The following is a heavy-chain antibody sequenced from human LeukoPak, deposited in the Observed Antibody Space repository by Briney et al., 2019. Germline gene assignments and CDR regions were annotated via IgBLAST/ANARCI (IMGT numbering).Heavy chain of an antibody. CDR3: ATPMVRGVQFGY. J-gene: IGHJ4*02. CDR1: GYTFTSYG. D-gene: IGHD3-10*01. CDR2: ISAYNGNT. Sequence: ASVTVSCKASGYTFTSYGISWVRQAPGQGLEWMGWISAYNGNTNYAQKLQGRVTMTTDTSTSTAYMELRSLRSDDTAVYYCATPMVRGVQFGYWGQGTLVTVSS. V-gene: IGHV1-18*01.